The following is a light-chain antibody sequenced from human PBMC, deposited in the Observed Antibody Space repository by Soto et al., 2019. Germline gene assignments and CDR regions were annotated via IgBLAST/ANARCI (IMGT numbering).Light chain of an antibody. CDR1: QSFNNY. CDR3: QQSYSIPYT. V-gene: IGKV1-39*01. CDR2: AS. J-gene: IGKJ2*01. Sequence: DIQMTQSPFSLSASVGDRVTITCRASQSFNNYLNWYQEKPGKAPKLLIYASTVQSGVPSRFSGSRSGTDFTLTISSLQPEDFAIYYCQQSYSIPYTFGQGTKLQIK.